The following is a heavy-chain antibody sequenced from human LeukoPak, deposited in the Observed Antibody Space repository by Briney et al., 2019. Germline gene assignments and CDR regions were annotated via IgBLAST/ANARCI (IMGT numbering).Heavy chain of an antibody. CDR1: GYTFTSYG. J-gene: IGHJ4*02. CDR2: ISAYNGNT. Sequence: GASVKVSCKASGYTFTSYGISWVRQAPGQGLEWMGWISAYNGNTTYAQKLQGRVIMTTDTSTSTAYMELRSLRSDDTAVYYCARYDPDYGGNSAFDYWGQGTLVTVSS. V-gene: IGHV1-18*01. D-gene: IGHD4-23*01. CDR3: ARYDPDYGGNSAFDY.